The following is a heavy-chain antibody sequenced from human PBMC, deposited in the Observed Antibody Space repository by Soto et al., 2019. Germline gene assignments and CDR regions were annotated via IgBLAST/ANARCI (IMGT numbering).Heavy chain of an antibody. J-gene: IGHJ5*02. Sequence: PSETLSLTCTVSGGSISSGGYYWSWIRQHPGKGLEWIGYIYYSGSTYYNPSLKSRVTISVDTSKNQFSLKLSSVTAADTAVYYCARDQNTNWFEPWGQGTLVTVSS. CDR3: ARDQNTNWFEP. CDR2: IYYSGST. V-gene: IGHV4-31*03. CDR1: GGSISSGGYY.